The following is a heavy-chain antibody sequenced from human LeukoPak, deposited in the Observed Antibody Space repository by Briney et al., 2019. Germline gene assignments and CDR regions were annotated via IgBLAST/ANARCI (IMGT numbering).Heavy chain of an antibody. Sequence: PSETLSLTCTVSGGSISSYYWSRIGQPPGKGLEWIGYIYYSGSTNYNPSLKSRVTISVDTSKNQFSLKLSSVTAADTAVYYCARESTYYDSSGSYAFDIWGQGTMVTVSS. V-gene: IGHV4-59*01. CDR1: GGSISSYY. CDR2: IYYSGST. J-gene: IGHJ3*02. CDR3: ARESTYYDSSGSYAFDI. D-gene: IGHD3-22*01.